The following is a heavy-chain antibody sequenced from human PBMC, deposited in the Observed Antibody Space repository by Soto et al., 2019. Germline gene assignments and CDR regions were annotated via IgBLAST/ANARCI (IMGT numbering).Heavy chain of an antibody. CDR2: ISDSGGTV. CDR1: GFTFSSYE. D-gene: IGHD3-3*01. CDR3: ARDLLHYDFWSGYSAYFYYGMDV. V-gene: IGHV3-48*03. Sequence: PGGSLRLSCAASGFTFSSYEMNWVRQAPGQGLEWVSYISDSGGTVYYADSVKGRFTVSRDNAQNSVCLQMNSLRTEDTAVYYCARDLLHYDFWSGYSAYFYYGMDVWGPGTTATVSS. J-gene: IGHJ6*02.